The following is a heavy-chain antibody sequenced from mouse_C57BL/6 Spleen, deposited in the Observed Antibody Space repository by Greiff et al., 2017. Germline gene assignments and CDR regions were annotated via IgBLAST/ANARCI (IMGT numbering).Heavy chain of an antibody. D-gene: IGHD3-3*01. CDR2: INPSSGYT. V-gene: IGHV1-4*01. CDR3: ARQGDDSWFAY. CDR1: GYTFTSYT. Sequence: QVQLKQSGAELARPGASVKMSCKASGYTFTSYTMHWVKQRPGQGLEWIGYINPSSGYTKYNQKFKDKATLTADKSSSTAYMQLSSLTSEDSAVYYCARQGDDSWFAYWGQGTLVTVSA. J-gene: IGHJ3*01.